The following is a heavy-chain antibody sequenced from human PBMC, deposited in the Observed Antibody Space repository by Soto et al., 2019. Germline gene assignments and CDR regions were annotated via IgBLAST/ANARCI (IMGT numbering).Heavy chain of an antibody. CDR2: ISSSGSTI. CDR1: GFTFSSYE. D-gene: IGHD4-4*01. V-gene: IGHV3-48*03. CDR3: ARLDGVTPSY. Sequence: VGSLRLSCAASGFTFSSYEMNWVRQAPGKGLEWVSYISSSGSTIYYADSVKGRFTISRDNAKNSLYLQMNSLRAEDTAVYYCARLDGVTPSYWGQGTLVTVSS. J-gene: IGHJ4*02.